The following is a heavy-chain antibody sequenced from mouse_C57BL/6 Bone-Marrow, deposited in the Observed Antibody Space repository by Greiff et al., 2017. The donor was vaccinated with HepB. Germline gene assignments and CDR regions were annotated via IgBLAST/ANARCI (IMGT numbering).Heavy chain of an antibody. D-gene: IGHD1-1*01. Sequence: QVQLQQPGAELVEPGASVKLSCKASGYTFTSYWMHWVKQRPGQGLEWIGMIHPNSGSTNYNEKFKSKATLTVDKSSSTAYMQLSSLTSEDSAVYYCARTGTTVVPYAMDYWGQGTSVTVSS. CDR3: ARTGTTVVPYAMDY. V-gene: IGHV1-64*01. J-gene: IGHJ4*01. CDR2: IHPNSGST. CDR1: GYTFTSYW.